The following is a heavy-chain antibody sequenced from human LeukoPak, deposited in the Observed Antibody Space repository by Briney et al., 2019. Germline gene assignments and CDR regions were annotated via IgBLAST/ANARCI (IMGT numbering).Heavy chain of an antibody. CDR2: IDHTGAS. D-gene: IGHD5-12*01. Sequence: SETLSLTCAVSGGSFSGYYWTWIRQPPGRGLEWIGEIDHTGASDYDPSLKSRVTISLDISKKQLSLKMTYVTAADTALYFCTRGRFSWQAPSAFWGQGTLVTVS. CDR1: GGSFSGYY. V-gene: IGHV4-34*01. CDR3: TRGRFSWQAPSAF. J-gene: IGHJ4*02.